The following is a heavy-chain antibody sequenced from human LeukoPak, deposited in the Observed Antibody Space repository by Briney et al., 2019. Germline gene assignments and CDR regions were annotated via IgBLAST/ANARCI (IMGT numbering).Heavy chain of an antibody. D-gene: IGHD3-22*01. J-gene: IGHJ4*02. CDR2: IVSSSSYI. CDR3: ARGSDSSGYDY. CDR1: GFTFSSYS. Sequence: GGSLRLSCAASGFTFSSYSMNWVRQAPGKGLEWVSSIVSSSSYIYYADLVKGRFTISRDNARNSLYLHMNSLRAEDTAVYYCARGSDSSGYDYWGQGNLVTVSS. V-gene: IGHV3-21*01.